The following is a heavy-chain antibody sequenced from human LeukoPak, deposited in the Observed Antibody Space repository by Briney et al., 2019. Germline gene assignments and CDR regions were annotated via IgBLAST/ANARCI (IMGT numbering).Heavy chain of an antibody. CDR1: GGTFSSYA. Sequence: GSSVKVSCKASGGTFSSYAISWVRQAPGQGLEWMGRIIPILGIANYAQKFQGRVTITADKSTSTAYMELSSLRSEDTAVYYCARSPMIVATIIPPQGDAFDIWGQGTMVTVSS. J-gene: IGHJ3*02. CDR2: IIPILGIA. V-gene: IGHV1-69*04. CDR3: ARSPMIVATIIPPQGDAFDI. D-gene: IGHD5-12*01.